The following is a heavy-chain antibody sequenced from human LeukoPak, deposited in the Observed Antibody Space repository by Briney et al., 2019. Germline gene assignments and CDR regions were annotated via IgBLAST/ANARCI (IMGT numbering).Heavy chain of an antibody. V-gene: IGHV3-20*04. CDR2: INWNGGNT. Sequence: PGGSLRLSCAASGFTFDDYGMSWVRHGPGKGLEWVSGINWNGGNTGYADSVKGRFTISRDNAKNSLYLQMNSLRAEDTALYYCAREMYSSGWLNAFDIWGQGTMVTVSS. CDR3: AREMYSSGWLNAFDI. CDR1: GFTFDDYG. D-gene: IGHD6-19*01. J-gene: IGHJ3*02.